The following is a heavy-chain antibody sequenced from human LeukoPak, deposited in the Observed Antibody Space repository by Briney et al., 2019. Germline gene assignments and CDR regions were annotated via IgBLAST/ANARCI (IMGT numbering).Heavy chain of an antibody. V-gene: IGHV3-9*03. J-gene: IGHJ4*02. CDR2: ISWNSGSI. CDR1: GFTFDDYA. CDR3: AKDKGAVAGAFDY. D-gene: IGHD6-19*01. Sequence: PGGSLRLSCAASGFTFDDYAMHWVRQAPGKGLEWVSGISWNSGSIGYADSVKGRFTISRDNAKNSLYLQMNSLRAEDMALYYCAKDKGAVAGAFDYWGQGTLVTVSS.